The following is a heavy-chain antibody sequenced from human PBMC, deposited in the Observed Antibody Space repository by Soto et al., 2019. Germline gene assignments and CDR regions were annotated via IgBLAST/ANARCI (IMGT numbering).Heavy chain of an antibody. CDR1: GGSISSYY. V-gene: IGHV4-59*01. Sequence: QVQLQESGPGLVKSSETLSLTCTVSGGSISSYYWSWIRQPPGKGLEWIGYIYYSGSTNYNPSLKSRVTISVDTSKNQFSLKLSSVTAADTAVYYCASTNDEIDGYCSGGSCYGYWYFDLWGRGTLVTVSS. D-gene: IGHD2-15*01. CDR2: IYYSGST. CDR3: ASTNDEIDGYCSGGSCYGYWYFDL. J-gene: IGHJ2*01.